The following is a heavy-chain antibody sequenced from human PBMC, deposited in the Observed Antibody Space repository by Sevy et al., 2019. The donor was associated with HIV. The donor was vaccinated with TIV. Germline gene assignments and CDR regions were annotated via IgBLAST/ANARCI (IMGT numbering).Heavy chain of an antibody. CDR2: IIPIFGTK. D-gene: IGHD1-26*01. Sequence: ASVKVSCKAFGGTFNKYPFIWVRQAPGQGLEWMGGIIPIFGTKNYAQKFQGRVTITADEYRNTVYMQLSSLTSEDTAVYWCALAAHVTMTVAVGYFEYWGQGTLVTVSS. V-gene: IGHV1-69*13. CDR1: GGTFNKYP. J-gene: IGHJ4*02. CDR3: ALAAHVTMTVAVGYFEY.